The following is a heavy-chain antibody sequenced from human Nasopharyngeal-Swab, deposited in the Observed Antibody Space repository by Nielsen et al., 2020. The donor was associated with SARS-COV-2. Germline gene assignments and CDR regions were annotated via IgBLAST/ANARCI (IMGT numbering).Heavy chain of an antibody. V-gene: IGHV3-30*04. CDR1: GFTFSSYA. CDR3: ARPYSGSYYGAFDI. Sequence: GESLKISCAASGFTFSSYAMHWVRQAPGKGLGWVAIISYDGSNKYYADSVKGRFTISRDNSKNTLYLQMNSLRAEDTAVYYCARPYSGSYYGAFDIWGQGTMVTVSS. J-gene: IGHJ3*02. D-gene: IGHD1-26*01. CDR2: ISYDGSNK.